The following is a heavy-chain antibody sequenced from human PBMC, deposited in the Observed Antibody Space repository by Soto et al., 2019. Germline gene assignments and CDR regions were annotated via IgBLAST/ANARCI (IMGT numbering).Heavy chain of an antibody. CDR1: GFTFGDYA. CDR3: TRDPDSVAPLGYYYYGMDV. V-gene: IGHV3-49*03. D-gene: IGHD6-19*01. Sequence: PGGSLRLSCTASGFTFGDYAMSWFRQAPGKGLEWVGFIRSKAYGGTTEYAASVKGRFTISRDDSKGIAYLQMNSLKTEDTAVYYCTRDPDSVAPLGYYYYGMDVWGQGTTVTVSS. CDR2: IRSKAYGGTT. J-gene: IGHJ6*02.